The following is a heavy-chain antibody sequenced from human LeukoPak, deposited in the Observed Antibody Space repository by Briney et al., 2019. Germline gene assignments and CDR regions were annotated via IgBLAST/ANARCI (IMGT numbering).Heavy chain of an antibody. J-gene: IGHJ5*02. CDR2: INPSGGST. V-gene: IGHV1-46*01. Sequence: ASVKVSCKASGYTFTSYYMHWVRQARGQGLEWRGIINPSGGSTSYAQKFQGRVTMTRDTSTSTVYMELSSLRSEDTAVYYCAREVVVVVAAKGWFDPWGQGTLVTVSS. CDR1: GYTFTSYY. CDR3: AREVVVVVAAKGWFDP. D-gene: IGHD2-15*01.